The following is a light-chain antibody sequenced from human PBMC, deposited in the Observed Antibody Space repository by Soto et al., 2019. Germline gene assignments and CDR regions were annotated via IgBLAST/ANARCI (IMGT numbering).Light chain of an antibody. CDR2: AAS. V-gene: IGKV1-16*01. CDR1: QGISNH. J-gene: IGKJ5*01. CDR3: QHYLSYPVT. Sequence: DIQMTQSPSSLSVYVGDTVTITCRASQGISNHLAWFQQKAGKAPKALIFAASALQGGVPSRFSGSGSGTDFTLTISSLLPDDFATYYCQHYLSYPVTFGQGTRLEVK.